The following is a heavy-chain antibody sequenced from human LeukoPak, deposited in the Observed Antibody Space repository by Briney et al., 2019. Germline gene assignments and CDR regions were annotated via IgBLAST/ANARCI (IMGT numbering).Heavy chain of an antibody. CDR1: GYTFTSYD. J-gene: IGHJ4*02. Sequence: ASVKVSCKASGYTFTSYDINWVRQATGQGLEWMGWMYPNSGNTGYAQKFQGRVTMTRNTSISTAYMELSSLRSEDTAVYYCARKRRVAAAGISDYWGQGTLVTVSS. CDR3: ARKRRVAAAGISDY. CDR2: MYPNSGNT. V-gene: IGHV1-8*01. D-gene: IGHD6-13*01.